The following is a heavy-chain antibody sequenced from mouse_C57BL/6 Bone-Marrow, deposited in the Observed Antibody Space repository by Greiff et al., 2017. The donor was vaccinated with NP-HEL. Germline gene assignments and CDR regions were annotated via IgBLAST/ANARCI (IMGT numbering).Heavy chain of an antibody. D-gene: IGHD1-1*01. Sequence: QVQLQQPGAELVKPGASVKLSCKASGYTFTSYWMHWVKQRPGQGLEWIGMIHPNSGSTNYNEKFKSKATLTVDKSSSTAYVQLSSLTAEDSAVYYCARGLITAVVAYFAMDYWGQGTSVTVSS. CDR1: GYTFTSYW. CDR2: IHPNSGST. CDR3: ARGLITAVVAYFAMDY. J-gene: IGHJ4*01. V-gene: IGHV1-64*01.